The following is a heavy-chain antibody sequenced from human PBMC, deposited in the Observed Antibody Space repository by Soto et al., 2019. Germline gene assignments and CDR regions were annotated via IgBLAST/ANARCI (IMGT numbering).Heavy chain of an antibody. J-gene: IGHJ4*02. CDR1: GYSFTSYW. V-gene: IGHV5-51*01. D-gene: IGHD2-2*01. Sequence: GESLKISCKGSGYSFTSYWIGWVRQMHGKGLEWMGIIYPGDSDTRYSPSFQGQVTISADKSISTAYLQWSSLKASDTAMYYCARVGYCSSTSCYDGQYYFDYWGQGTLVTVSS. CDR2: IYPGDSDT. CDR3: ARVGYCSSTSCYDGQYYFDY.